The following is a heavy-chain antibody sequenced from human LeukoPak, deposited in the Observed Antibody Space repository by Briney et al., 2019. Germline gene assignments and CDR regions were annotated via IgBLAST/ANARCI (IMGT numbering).Heavy chain of an antibody. CDR2: ISYDGSNK. J-gene: IGHJ3*02. CDR3: AKGGGSWGIAFDI. Sequence: GRSLRLSRAASGFTFSSYGMHWVRQAPGKGLEWVAVISYDGSNKYYADSVKGRFTISGDNSKNTLYLQMNSLRAEDTAVYYCAKGGGSWGIAFDIWGQGTMVTVSS. V-gene: IGHV3-30*18. CDR1: GFTFSSYG. D-gene: IGHD2-15*01.